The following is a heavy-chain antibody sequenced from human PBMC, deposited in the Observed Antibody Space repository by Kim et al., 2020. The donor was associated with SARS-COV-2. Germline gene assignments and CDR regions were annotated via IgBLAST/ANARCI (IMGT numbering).Heavy chain of an antibody. Sequence: GGSLRLSCTASGFAFNSYNMEWVRQAPGKGLEWLASISASSSSINYADSVKGRFTISRDNAKNSVFLQMSSLRAEDTAVYYCARGGGDGYTRQLDYWGQGTLVTVSS. CDR3: ARGGGDGYTRQLDY. CDR1: GFAFNSYN. CDR2: ISASSSSI. V-gene: IGHV3-21*01. D-gene: IGHD5-12*01. J-gene: IGHJ4*02.